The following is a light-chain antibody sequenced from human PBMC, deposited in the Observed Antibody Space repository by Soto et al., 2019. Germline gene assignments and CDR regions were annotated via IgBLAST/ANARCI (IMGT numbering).Light chain of an antibody. CDR2: NNN. CDR1: SSNIGAGFD. J-gene: IGLJ1*01. V-gene: IGLV1-40*01. CDR3: QSYDSSLSAYV. Sequence: QSVLTQPPSVSGAPGQRVTISCTGGSSNIGAGFDVHWYQQLPSTAPKLLIYNNNNRPSGVPDRFSVSRSATTASLAIPGLQAAYEADYYCQSYDSSLSAYVFGTGTKVTVL.